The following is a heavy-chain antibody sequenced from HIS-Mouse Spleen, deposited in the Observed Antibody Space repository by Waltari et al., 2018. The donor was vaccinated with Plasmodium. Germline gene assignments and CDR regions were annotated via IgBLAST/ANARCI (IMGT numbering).Heavy chain of an antibody. CDR2: IYYSGST. V-gene: IGHV4-39*07. Sequence: QLQLQESGPGLVKPSETLSLTCTVSGGSISRSSYYWGWIRQPPGTGLEWIGSIYYSGSTYYNPSLKSRVTISVDTSKNQFSLKLSSVTAADTAVYYCARDRITGTSYFDYWGQGTLVTVSS. CDR1: GGSISRSSYY. CDR3: ARDRITGTSYFDY. D-gene: IGHD1-7*01. J-gene: IGHJ4*02.